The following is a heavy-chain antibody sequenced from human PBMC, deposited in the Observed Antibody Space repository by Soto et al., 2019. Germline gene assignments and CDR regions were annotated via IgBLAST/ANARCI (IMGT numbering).Heavy chain of an antibody. D-gene: IGHD3-9*01. CDR3: AHSRGDLVTGHYYFDY. J-gene: IGHJ4*02. CDR2: ISWYGEK. Sequence: QITLKESGPTLVKPTQTLTLTCTFSGFSLNTRGEGVGWIRQPPGKAIDSLALISWYGEKRYSPPLTSRLTITKDTSENQVVLTMNNMDPVDTATYYCAHSRGDLVTGHYYFDYWGQGTLVTFSS. CDR1: GFSLNTRGEG. V-gene: IGHV2-5*01.